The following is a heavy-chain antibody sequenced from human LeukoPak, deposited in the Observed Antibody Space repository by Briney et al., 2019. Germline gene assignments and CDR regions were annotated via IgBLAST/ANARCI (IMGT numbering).Heavy chain of an antibody. CDR2: ISGDGVGT. J-gene: IGHJ4*02. V-gene: IGHV3-23*01. CDR3: ATVGITGTSN. CDR1: RFTFTNYG. D-gene: IGHD1-7*01. Sequence: GGSLRLSCAASRFTFTNYGMSWVRQAPGKGLDWVSSISGDGVGTYYAGSVRGRFTISRDNPKNILYLQMNSLRAEDTAVYYCATVGITGTSNWGQGTLVTVSS.